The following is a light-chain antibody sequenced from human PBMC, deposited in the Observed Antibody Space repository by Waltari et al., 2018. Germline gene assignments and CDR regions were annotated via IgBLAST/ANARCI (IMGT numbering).Light chain of an antibody. V-gene: IGLV1-47*01. Sequence: QSVLTQQPSASGTPGQRFTISCSGSSSNTGSKYVYWYQQLQGTAPKLLIYRNNQRPSGVPDRFSGSKSGTSASLAISGLRSEDEADYYCAAWDDSLSGVVFGGGTKLTVL. CDR2: RNN. CDR1: SSNTGSKY. J-gene: IGLJ2*01. CDR3: AAWDDSLSGVV.